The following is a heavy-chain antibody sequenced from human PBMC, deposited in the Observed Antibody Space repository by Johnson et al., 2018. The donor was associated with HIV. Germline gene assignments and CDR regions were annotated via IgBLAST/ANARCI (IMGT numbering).Heavy chain of an antibody. CDR1: GFTVSTNY. CDR2: IYSGDTT. V-gene: IGHV3-66*01. Sequence: VQLVESGGRVVQPGRSLRLSCAASGFTVSTNYMSWIRQAPGKGLEWVSVIYSGDTTYYAGSVKGRFTISRDNSKNTLYVQMNSLRPEDTAVYYCARGGDYYDSNRYPAAFDIWGQGTMVTVSS. J-gene: IGHJ3*02. D-gene: IGHD3-22*01. CDR3: ARGGDYYDSNRYPAAFDI.